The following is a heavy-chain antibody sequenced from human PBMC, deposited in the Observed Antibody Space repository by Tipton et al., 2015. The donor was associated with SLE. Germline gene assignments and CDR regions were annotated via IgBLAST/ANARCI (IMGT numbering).Heavy chain of an antibody. CDR3: AGTHYDFWSGYDAFDI. D-gene: IGHD3-3*01. CDR1: GDSISSYY. Sequence: TLSLTCTVSGDSISSYYWSWIRQPAGKALEWIGRLYTSGSTNYNPSLKSRVTMSVDTSQRQFSLLLSSVTAADTAVYYCAGTHYDFWSGYDAFDIWGQGTMVTGSS. V-gene: IGHV4-4*07. CDR2: LYTSGST. J-gene: IGHJ3*02.